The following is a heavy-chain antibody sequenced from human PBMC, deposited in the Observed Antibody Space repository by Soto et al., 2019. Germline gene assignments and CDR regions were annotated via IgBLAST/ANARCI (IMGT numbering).Heavy chain of an antibody. V-gene: IGHV1-69*12. Sequence: QVQLVQSGAEVKKPGSSVKVSCKASGGTFSSYAISWVRQAPGQGLEWMGGIIPIFGTANYAQKFQGRVKITADESMSRAYMELSSLRSEYTAMYYCARGYYEFWSGYGMDVWGQGTTVTVSS. CDR3: ARGYYEFWSGYGMDV. D-gene: IGHD3-3*01. CDR1: GGTFSSYA. CDR2: IIPIFGTA. J-gene: IGHJ6*02.